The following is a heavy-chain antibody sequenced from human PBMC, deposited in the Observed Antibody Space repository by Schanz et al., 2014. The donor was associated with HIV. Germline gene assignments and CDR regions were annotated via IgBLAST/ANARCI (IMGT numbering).Heavy chain of an antibody. D-gene: IGHD2-2*01. CDR3: ARDGAMAFSLGMDV. CDR1: GFIFSNYG. CDR2: ISYDGSNK. J-gene: IGHJ6*02. Sequence: QVHLVESGGGVVQPGRSLRLSCVGSGFIFSNYGIHWVRQAPGKGMEWVAVISYDGSNKNYADSVKGRFTISRDNSKNTLYLQMNRMRTEDTAVYYCARDGAMAFSLGMDVWGQGTTVTVSS. V-gene: IGHV3-30*03.